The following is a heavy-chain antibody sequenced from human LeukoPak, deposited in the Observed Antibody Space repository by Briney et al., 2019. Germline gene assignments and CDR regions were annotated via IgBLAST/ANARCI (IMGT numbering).Heavy chain of an antibody. CDR3: ARGGSGYDSHPFDY. Sequence: GGSLRLSCAASGFTVSSNYMSWVRQAPGKGLEWVSVIYSGGSTYYADSVKGRFTISRDNSKNTLYLQMNSLRAEDTAVYYCARGGSGYDSHPFDYWGQGTLVTVSS. CDR2: IYSGGST. CDR1: GFTVSSNY. V-gene: IGHV3-53*01. J-gene: IGHJ4*02. D-gene: IGHD5-12*01.